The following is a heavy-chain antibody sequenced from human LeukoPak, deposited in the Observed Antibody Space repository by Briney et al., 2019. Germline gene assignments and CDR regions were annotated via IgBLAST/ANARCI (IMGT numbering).Heavy chain of an antibody. V-gene: IGHV3-23*01. CDR3: AKDTNRQWLVPIDY. Sequence: PGGSLRPSCAASGFTFSSYAMNWVRQAPGKGLEWVSVISGSGGTTYYADSVKGRFAISRDNSKNTLYLQMNSLRAEDTAVYYCAKDTNRQWLVPIDYWGQGTLVTVSS. CDR2: ISGSGGTT. J-gene: IGHJ4*02. D-gene: IGHD6-19*01. CDR1: GFTFSSYA.